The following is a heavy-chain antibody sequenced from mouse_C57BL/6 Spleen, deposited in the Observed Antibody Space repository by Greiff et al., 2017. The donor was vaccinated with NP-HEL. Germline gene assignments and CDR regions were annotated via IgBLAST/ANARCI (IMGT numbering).Heavy chain of an antibody. CDR3: ARGDGYYPPFAY. J-gene: IGHJ3*01. CDR1: GFTFSTYA. V-gene: IGHV5-4*01. Sequence: EVQVVESGGGLVKPGGSLKLSCAASGFTFSTYAMSWVRQTPEKRLEWVATISDGGSYTYYPDNVKGRFTISRDNAKNNLYLQMSHLKSEDTAMYYCARGDGYYPPFAYWGQGTLVTVSA. CDR2: ISDGGSYT. D-gene: IGHD2-3*01.